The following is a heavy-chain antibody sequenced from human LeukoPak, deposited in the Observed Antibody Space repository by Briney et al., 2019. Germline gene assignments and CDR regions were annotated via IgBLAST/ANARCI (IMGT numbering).Heavy chain of an antibody. Sequence: GGSLRLSCAASGFTVSGNYMSWVRQAPGKGLEWVSVIYSGGSTYYADSVKGRFTISRDNSKNTLYLQMNSLRAEDTAVYYCARDTYYYDSSDDTNYYYYGMDVWGQGTTVTVSS. J-gene: IGHJ6*02. D-gene: IGHD3-22*01. V-gene: IGHV3-66*01. CDR1: GFTVSGNY. CDR2: IYSGGST. CDR3: ARDTYYYDSSDDTNYYYYGMDV.